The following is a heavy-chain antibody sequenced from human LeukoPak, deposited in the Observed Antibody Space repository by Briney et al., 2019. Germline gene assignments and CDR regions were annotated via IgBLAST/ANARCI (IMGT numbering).Heavy chain of an antibody. D-gene: IGHD4-17*01. Sequence: GGSLRLSCAASGFTFSSYEMSWVRQAPGKGLEWVSYISSSGSTIYYADSVKGRFTISRDNAKNSLYLQMNSLRAEDTAVYYCAREMATVTQIDYWGQGTLVTVSS. J-gene: IGHJ4*02. V-gene: IGHV3-48*03. CDR3: AREMATVTQIDY. CDR2: ISSSGSTI. CDR1: GFTFSSYE.